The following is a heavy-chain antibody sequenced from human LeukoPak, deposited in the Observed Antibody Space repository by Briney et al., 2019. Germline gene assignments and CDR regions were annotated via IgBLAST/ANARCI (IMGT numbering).Heavy chain of an antibody. D-gene: IGHD4-17*01. CDR2: ISGSGGST. CDR3: AKAYGDYGGGFDY. V-gene: IGHV3-23*01. Sequence: PGGSLRLSCAASGFTFSSYAMSWVRQAPGKGLEWVSAISGSGGSTYYAGSVKGRFTISRDNSKNTLYLQMNSLRAEDTAVYYCAKAYGDYGGGFDYWGQGTLVTVSS. CDR1: GFTFSSYA. J-gene: IGHJ4*02.